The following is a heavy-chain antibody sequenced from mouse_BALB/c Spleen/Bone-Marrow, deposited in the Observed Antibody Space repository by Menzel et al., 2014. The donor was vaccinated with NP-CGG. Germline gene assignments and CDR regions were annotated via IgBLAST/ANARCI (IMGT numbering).Heavy chain of an antibody. J-gene: IGHJ2*01. CDR2: INSNGGST. Sequence: EVQLQESGGGLVQPGGSLKLSCAASGFTFSSYGMSWVRQTPDKRLELVASINSNGGSTYYPDSVKGRFTISKDNAKNTLSLQMISLKSEDAAMYYCARGNYGNYVDYVDYWGQGTTLTVSS. V-gene: IGHV5-6-3*01. CDR3: ARGNYGNYVDYVDY. CDR1: GFTFSSYG. D-gene: IGHD2-1*01.